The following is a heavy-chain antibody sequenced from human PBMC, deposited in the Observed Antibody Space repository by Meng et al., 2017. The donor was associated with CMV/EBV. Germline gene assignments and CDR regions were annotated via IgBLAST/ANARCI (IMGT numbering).Heavy chain of an antibody. CDR2: ISGSGGST. CDR3: AKDFRELRDYSINTFDY. CDR1: GFTFSSYA. Sequence: GESLKISCAASGFTFSSYAMSWVRQAPGKGPEWVSAISGSGGSTYYADSVKGRFTISRDNSKNTLYLQMNSLRAEDTAVYYCAKDFRELRDYSINTFDYWGQGTLVTVSS. J-gene: IGHJ4*02. V-gene: IGHV3-23*01. D-gene: IGHD2-15*01.